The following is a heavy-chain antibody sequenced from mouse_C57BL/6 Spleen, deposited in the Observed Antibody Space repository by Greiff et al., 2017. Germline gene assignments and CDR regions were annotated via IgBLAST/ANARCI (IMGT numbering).Heavy chain of an antibody. CDR1: GYTFTDYY. CDR2: INPNNGGT. V-gene: IGHV1-26*01. CDR3: ARGDYDDY. Sequence: VQLQQSGPELVKPGASVKISCKASGYTFTDYYMNWVKQSHGKSLEWIGDINPNNGGTNYNQKFKGKATLTVDKSSSTAYMELRSLTSEDSAVYYCARGDYDDYWGQGTTLTVSS. D-gene: IGHD2-4*01. J-gene: IGHJ2*01.